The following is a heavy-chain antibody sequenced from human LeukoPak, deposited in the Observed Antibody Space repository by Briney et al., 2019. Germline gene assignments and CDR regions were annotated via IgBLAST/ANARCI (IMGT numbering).Heavy chain of an antibody. V-gene: IGHV3-23*01. CDR3: AKRLYTGTNCSLFDY. Sequence: PGGSLRLSCAASGFTFSSYAMSWVRQAPGKGLEWVSAISGSGGSTYYADSVKGRFTISRDNSKSTLYLQMNSLRAEDTAVYFCAKRLYTGTNCSLFDYWGQGTLVTVSS. D-gene: IGHD2-2*01. J-gene: IGHJ4*02. CDR1: GFTFSSYA. CDR2: ISGSGGST.